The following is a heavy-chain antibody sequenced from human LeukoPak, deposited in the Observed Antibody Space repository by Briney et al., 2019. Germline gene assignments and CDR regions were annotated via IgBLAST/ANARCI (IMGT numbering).Heavy chain of an antibody. V-gene: IGHV5-51*01. Sequence: GASLQISCKGSGXRFTSYWIGWVRQMPGKGLEWMGIIYPGDSDTRYSPSFQGQVTISADKSISTAYLQWSSLKASDTAMYYCARHSHAVAMDVWGQGTTVTVSS. D-gene: IGHD4-23*01. CDR1: GXRFTSYW. CDR2: IYPGDSDT. J-gene: IGHJ6*02. CDR3: ARHSHAVAMDV.